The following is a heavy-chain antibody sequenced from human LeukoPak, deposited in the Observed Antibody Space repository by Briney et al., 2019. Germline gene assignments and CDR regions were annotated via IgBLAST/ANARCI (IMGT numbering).Heavy chain of an antibody. V-gene: IGHV1-2*02. CDR3: AILNLGVVVPAAPGLDAFDI. CDR2: INPNTGGT. D-gene: IGHD2-2*01. Sequence: ASVKVSCKASGYTFTDFHMHWARLAPGQGLEWMGWINPNTGGTNYAQKFQGRVTMTRDTSISTFYMELSRLSSDDTAVYYCAILNLGVVVPAAPGLDAFDIWGQGTMVTVSS. J-gene: IGHJ3*02. CDR1: GYTFTDFH.